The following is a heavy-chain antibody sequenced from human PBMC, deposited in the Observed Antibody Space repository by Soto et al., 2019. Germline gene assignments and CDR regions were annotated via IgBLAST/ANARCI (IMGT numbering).Heavy chain of an antibody. J-gene: IGHJ3*02. CDR1: GFTFDDYA. V-gene: IGHV3-9*01. CDR3: AKDRRPYYYDSSGYYGGAFDI. Sequence: GGSLRLSCAASGFTFDDYAMHWVRQAPGEGLEWVSGISWNSGSIGYADSVKGRFTISRDNAKNSLYLQMNSLRAEDTALYYCAKDRRPYYYDSSGYYGGAFDIWGQGTMVTVSS. CDR2: ISWNSGSI. D-gene: IGHD3-22*01.